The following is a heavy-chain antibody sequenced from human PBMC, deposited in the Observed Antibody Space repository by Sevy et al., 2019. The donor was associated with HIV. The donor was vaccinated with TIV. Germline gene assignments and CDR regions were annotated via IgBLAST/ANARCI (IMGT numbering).Heavy chain of an antibody. D-gene: IGHD1-26*01. V-gene: IGHV3-23*01. Sequence: GGSLRLSCAASGFDFSIYSMSWVRQAPGKGLEWVSTLSFGCGKINYADSVKGRFTISRDNSKSSVYLQMNIMRVEDTAVYYCAREGGTKPHDYWGQGTLVTVSS. CDR3: AREGGTKPHDY. CDR1: GFDFSIYS. CDR2: LSFGCGKI. J-gene: IGHJ4*02.